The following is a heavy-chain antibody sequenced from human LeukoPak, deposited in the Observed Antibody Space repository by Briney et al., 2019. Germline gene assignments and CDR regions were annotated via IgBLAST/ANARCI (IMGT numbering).Heavy chain of an antibody. CDR1: GFTFSSYA. D-gene: IGHD2-15*01. CDR2: TSSNGGST. J-gene: IGHJ4*02. CDR3: VKDRRVVATHFDY. V-gene: IGHV3-64D*09. Sequence: PGGSLRLSCSASGFTFSSYAMHWVRQAPGKGLEYVSATSSNGGSTYYADSVKGRFTISRDNSKNTLYLQMSSLRAEDTAVYYCVKDRRVVATHFDYWGQGTLVTVSS.